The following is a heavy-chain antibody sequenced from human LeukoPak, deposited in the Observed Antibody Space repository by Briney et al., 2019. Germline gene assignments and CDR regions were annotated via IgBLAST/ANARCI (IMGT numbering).Heavy chain of an antibody. CDR1: GGSISSGSYY. V-gene: IGHV4-61*02. CDR3: ARPGVRYYYMDV. J-gene: IGHJ6*03. Sequence: PSETLSLTCTVSGGSISSGSYYWSWIRQPAGKGLEWIGRIYTSGSTNYNPSLKSRVTISVDTSKNQFSLKLSSVTAADTAVYYCARPGVRYYYMDVWGKGTTVTISS. CDR2: IYTSGST. D-gene: IGHD3-10*01.